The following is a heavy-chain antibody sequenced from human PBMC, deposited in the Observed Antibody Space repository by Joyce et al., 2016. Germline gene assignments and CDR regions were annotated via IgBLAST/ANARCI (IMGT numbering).Heavy chain of an antibody. J-gene: IGHJ4*02. D-gene: IGHD3-3*01. CDR3: ARGRADDFWSGYYGSIDY. Sequence: QVQLEQSGAEVKKPGSSVKGSCKTSGDIFNVYGINWVRKAPGQGLDWLGGIGPMSATTDYAQKFRGRLTISAHEPTSTVYMELRSLRSDDTGTYYCARGRADDFWSGYYGSIDYWGQGTLVSVSS. CDR2: IGPMSATT. CDR1: GDIFNVYG. V-gene: IGHV1-69*01.